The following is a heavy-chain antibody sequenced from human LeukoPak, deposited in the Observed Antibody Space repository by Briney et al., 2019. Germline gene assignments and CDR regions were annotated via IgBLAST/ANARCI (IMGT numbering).Heavy chain of an antibody. Sequence: ASVKVSFKASGYTFTSYYMHWVRQAAGQGLEWMGIINPSGGSTSYAQKFQGRVTMTRDIATSTVYMELSSLRSEDTAEYYCARDHQLRTAAHSETSYYYYYYMDVWGKGTTVTVSS. D-gene: IGHD6-6*01. V-gene: IGHV1-46*01. CDR1: GYTFTSYY. J-gene: IGHJ6*03. CDR3: ARDHQLRTAAHSETSYYYYYYMDV. CDR2: INPSGGST.